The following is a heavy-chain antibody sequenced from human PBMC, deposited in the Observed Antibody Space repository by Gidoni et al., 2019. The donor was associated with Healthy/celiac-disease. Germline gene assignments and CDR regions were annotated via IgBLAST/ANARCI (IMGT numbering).Heavy chain of an antibody. Sequence: QVQLVESGGGVVQPGRSLRLSCAASGFTFSSYGMHWVRQAPGKGLEWVAVISYDGSNKYYADSVKGRFTISRDNSKNTLYLQMNSLRAEDTAVYYCAKARSYLIAAAFDIWGQGTMVTVSS. CDR2: ISYDGSNK. J-gene: IGHJ3*02. D-gene: IGHD1-26*01. V-gene: IGHV3-30*18. CDR3: AKARSYLIAAAFDI. CDR1: GFTFSSYG.